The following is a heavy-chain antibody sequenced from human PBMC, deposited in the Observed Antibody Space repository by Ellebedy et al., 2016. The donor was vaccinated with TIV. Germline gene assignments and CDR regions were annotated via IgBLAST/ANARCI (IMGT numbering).Heavy chain of an antibody. V-gene: IGHV3-48*02. J-gene: IGHJ4*02. Sequence: GGSLRLXCEASGSSLRRYAMNWVRQAPGKGLEWVAYISIGSSNIHYAESVKGRFTISRDNAKNSLYLQMNSLRDEDTAVYYCAGDPSSGNNWYYYLDYWGQGTLVTVSS. CDR2: ISIGSSNI. CDR1: GSSLRRYA. D-gene: IGHD6-13*01. CDR3: AGDPSSGNNWYYYLDY.